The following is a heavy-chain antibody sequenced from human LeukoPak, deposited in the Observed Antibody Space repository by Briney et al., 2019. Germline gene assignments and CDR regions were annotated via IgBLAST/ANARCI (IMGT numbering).Heavy chain of an antibody. CDR1: GYSFSIYG. V-gene: IGHV1-18*01. Sequence: ASVQVSCKASGYSFSIYGITWARQAPGQGLKYLGWISASDGTTNYAHKVQDRVTMTTDTSTSTAYLELRSRRPEDTAVYYCARCGAAVTTHFSHWGQGTLVTVSS. D-gene: IGHD4-17*01. CDR2: ISASDGTT. CDR3: ARCGAAVTTHFSH. J-gene: IGHJ4*02.